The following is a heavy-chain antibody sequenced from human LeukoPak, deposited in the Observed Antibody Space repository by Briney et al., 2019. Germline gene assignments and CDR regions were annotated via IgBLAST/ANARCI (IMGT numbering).Heavy chain of an antibody. CDR3: AREEAAGRRKYFQH. CDR2: IYSGGST. V-gene: IGHV3-53*01. D-gene: IGHD6-13*01. Sequence: GGSLRLSCAASGFTVSSNYMSWVRQAPGKGLEWVSVIYSGGSTYYADSVKGRFTVSRDNSKNTLYLQMNSLRAEDTAVYYCAREEAAGRRKYFQHWGQGTLVTVSS. J-gene: IGHJ1*01. CDR1: GFTVSSNY.